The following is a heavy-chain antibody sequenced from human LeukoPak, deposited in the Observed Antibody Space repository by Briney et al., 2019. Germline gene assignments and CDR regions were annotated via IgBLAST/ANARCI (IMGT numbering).Heavy chain of an antibody. CDR1: GITFSNYY. V-gene: IGHV3-11*01. CDR3: SRLPLDYYDSGDFYDYYAMDV. Sequence: GGSLRLSCAASGITFSNYYMTWIRQAPGKGLEWVSYISSSGSNKYYADSVKGRFTISRDNAKNSLYLQMNSLRAEDTAVHYCSRLPLDYYDSGDFYDYYAMDVWGQGTTVTVPS. CDR2: ISSSGSNK. J-gene: IGHJ6*02. D-gene: IGHD3-22*01.